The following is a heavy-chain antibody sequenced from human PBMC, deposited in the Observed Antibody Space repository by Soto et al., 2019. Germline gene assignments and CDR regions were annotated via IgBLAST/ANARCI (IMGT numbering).Heavy chain of an antibody. CDR3: GVYYVLTVYLVYAMDV. CDR1: GFSLSTGGVG. J-gene: IGHJ6*02. V-gene: IGHV2-5*01. Sequence: QITLKASGPTLVNPTQTLTLTCTFSGFSLSTGGVGVGWIRQPPGKAPEWLALIYWNDDKRYSPSLNSRPTSTINTSKTQVFLTISNIHPLDTATYYCGVYYVLTVYLVYAMDVWGQGSTVSVSS. D-gene: IGHD3-9*01. CDR2: IYWNDDK.